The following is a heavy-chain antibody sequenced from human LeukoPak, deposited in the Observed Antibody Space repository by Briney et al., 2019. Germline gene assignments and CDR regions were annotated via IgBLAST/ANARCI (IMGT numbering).Heavy chain of an antibody. J-gene: IGHJ4*02. CDR2: ISSTSSSI. V-gene: IGHV3-48*01. Sequence: GGSLRLSCAASGFTFRNYNMNWVRQAPGKGLEWISYISSTSSSIHYADSVKGRFTISRDNAKNSLHLQMNGLRAEDTAVYYCARSGGVILGYSSGTGLDYWGQGTLVTVSS. CDR3: ARSGGVILGYSSGTGLDY. D-gene: IGHD6-25*01. CDR1: GFTFRNYN.